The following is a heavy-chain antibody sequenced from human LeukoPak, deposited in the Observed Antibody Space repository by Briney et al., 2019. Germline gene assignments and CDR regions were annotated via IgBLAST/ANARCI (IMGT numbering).Heavy chain of an antibody. CDR2: INAGNGNT. D-gene: IGHD3-10*01. J-gene: IGHJ4*02. V-gene: IGHV1-3*01. CDR1: GGTFSSYA. CDR3: ARVVVSFGEFYDY. Sequence: ASVTVSCKASGGTFSSYAISWVRQAPGQGLEWMGWINAGNGNTKYSQKFQGRVTITRDTSASTAYMELSSLRSEDTAVYYCARVVVSFGEFYDYWGQGTLVTVSS.